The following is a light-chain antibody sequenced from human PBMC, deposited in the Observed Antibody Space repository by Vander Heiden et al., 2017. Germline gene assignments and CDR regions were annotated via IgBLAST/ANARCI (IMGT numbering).Light chain of an antibody. CDR1: SSNIGAGYD. CDR2: GNT. Sequence: QSVLTQPPSVSGAPGPRVTISCTGRSSNIGAGYDVHGYQQVPRTAPKLLIYGNTNRPSGVPDRFSGSKSGTSASLAITGLQAEDEADYYCQSYDSGLTGYVVFGGGTKLTVL. V-gene: IGLV1-40*01. J-gene: IGLJ2*01. CDR3: QSYDSGLTGYVV.